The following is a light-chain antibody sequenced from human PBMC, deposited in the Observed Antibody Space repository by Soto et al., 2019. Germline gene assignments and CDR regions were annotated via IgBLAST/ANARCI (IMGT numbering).Light chain of an antibody. Sequence: QSVLTQPPSVSGAPGQRVTISCTGTNSNLGTGYDAHWYQQVPGTAPKLLIYGNHNRPSGVPDRFSASKSGASASLAITGLQAEDEADYYCQSYDSGLRGSVFGGGTKLTVL. V-gene: IGLV1-40*01. CDR2: GNH. CDR3: QSYDSGLRGSV. J-gene: IGLJ3*02. CDR1: NSNLGTGYD.